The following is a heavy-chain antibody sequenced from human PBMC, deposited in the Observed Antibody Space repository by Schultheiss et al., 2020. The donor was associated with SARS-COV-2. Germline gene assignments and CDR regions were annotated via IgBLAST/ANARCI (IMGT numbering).Heavy chain of an antibody. Sequence: SETLSLTCTVSGGSISSYYWSWIRQPAGKGLEWIGEINHSGSTYYNPSLKSRVTISVDTSKNQFSLKLSSVTAADTAVYYCARGWGDAFDIWGQGTMVTVSS. CDR1: GGSISSYY. J-gene: IGHJ3*02. CDR2: INHSGST. CDR3: ARGWGDAFDI. V-gene: IGHV4-59*06. D-gene: IGHD3-16*01.